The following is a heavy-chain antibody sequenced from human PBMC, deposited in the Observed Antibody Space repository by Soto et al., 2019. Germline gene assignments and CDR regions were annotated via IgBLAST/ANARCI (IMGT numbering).Heavy chain of an antibody. CDR2: ISARGGSS. CDR3: ARDRISATTFYYYYYGMDV. Sequence: EVQLLESGGGLVQPGGSLRLACAASGFSFNSYAMVWVRQAPGKGLEWVSVISARGGSSYFADSVKGRFTISRDNSKNSLYLQMNSLRAEDTAVYYCARDRISATTFYYYYYGMDVWGQGTTVTVSS. J-gene: IGHJ6*02. V-gene: IGHV3-23*01. D-gene: IGHD1-26*01. CDR1: GFSFNSYA.